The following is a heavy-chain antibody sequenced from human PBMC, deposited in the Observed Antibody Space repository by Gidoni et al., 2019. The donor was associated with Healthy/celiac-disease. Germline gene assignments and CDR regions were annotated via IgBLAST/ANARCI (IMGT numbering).Heavy chain of an antibody. CDR3: ASSDPGVFWYFDL. J-gene: IGHJ2*01. D-gene: IGHD7-27*01. CDR1: GFTFSSYS. V-gene: IGHV3-21*01. CDR2: ISSSSSYI. Sequence: EVQLVESGGGLVKPGGSLRLSCAASGFTFSSYSMNWVRQAPGKGLEWVSSISSSSSYIYYADSVKGRFTISRDNAKNSLYLQMNSLRAEDTAVYYCASSDPGVFWYFDLWGRGTLVTVSS.